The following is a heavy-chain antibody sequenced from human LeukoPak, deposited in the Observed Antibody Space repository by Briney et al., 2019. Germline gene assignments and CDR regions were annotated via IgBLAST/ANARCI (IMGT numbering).Heavy chain of an antibody. CDR3: AGVWSPPYTSNWPDYFDY. Sequence: GGSLRLSCAGSGFTVSSNYMSWVRQAPGKGLEWVSVIYSGGSTYYADSVKGRFTISRDNAKNSLYLQMNSLRAEDTAVYYCAGVWSPPYTSNWPDYFDYWGQGTLVTVSS. CDR1: GFTVSSNY. D-gene: IGHD6-13*01. CDR2: IYSGGST. V-gene: IGHV3-66*01. J-gene: IGHJ4*02.